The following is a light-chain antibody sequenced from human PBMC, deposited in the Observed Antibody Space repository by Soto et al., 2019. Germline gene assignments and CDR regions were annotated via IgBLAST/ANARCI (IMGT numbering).Light chain of an antibody. V-gene: IGKV3-15*01. Sequence: EIVMTQSPATLSVSPGERATLSCRASQTLYNNLAWYQQKLGQAPRLLIYGASASATDIPARFSGSGSGTEFTLTISSLQSEDFATYYCQQYSGWPLTFGGGTKVEIK. CDR1: QTLYNN. J-gene: IGKJ4*01. CDR2: GAS. CDR3: QQYSGWPLT.